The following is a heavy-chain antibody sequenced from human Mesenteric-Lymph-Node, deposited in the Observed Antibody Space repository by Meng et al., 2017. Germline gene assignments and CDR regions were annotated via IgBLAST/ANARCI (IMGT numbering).Heavy chain of an antibody. D-gene: IGHD2-15*01. V-gene: IGHV7-4-1*02. CDR3: ARYKDRLDY. CDR2: INTNTGNP. CDR1: GYTFNSYS. Sequence: ASVKVSCKASGYTFNSYSMNGLRQAPGQGLEWMGWINTNTGNPTYAQGFTGRFVFSLDTSVSTAYLQISSLKAEDTAVYYCARYKDRLDYWGQGTLVTVSS. J-gene: IGHJ4*02.